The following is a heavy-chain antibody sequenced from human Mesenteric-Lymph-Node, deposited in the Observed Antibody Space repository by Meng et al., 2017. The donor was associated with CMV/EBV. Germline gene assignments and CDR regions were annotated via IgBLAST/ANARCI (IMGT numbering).Heavy chain of an antibody. Sequence: GESLKISCAASGFTFSSYAMSWVRQAPGKGLEWVSAISGSGGSTYYADSVKGRFTISRDNSRGTLYLQMNSLRAEDTAVYYCAKESDSFDYWGQGTLVTVSS. D-gene: IGHD3/OR15-3a*01. J-gene: IGHJ4*02. V-gene: IGHV3-23*01. CDR2: ISGSGGST. CDR1: GFTFSSYA. CDR3: AKESDSFDY.